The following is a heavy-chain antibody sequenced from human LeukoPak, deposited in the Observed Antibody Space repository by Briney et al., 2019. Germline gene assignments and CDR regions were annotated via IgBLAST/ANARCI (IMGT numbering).Heavy chain of an antibody. CDR1: GFTFTSSA. CDR3: ARDFVITFGGVIVMNLDYYYGMDV. D-gene: IGHD3-16*02. Sequence: SVKVSCKASGFTFTSSAVQWVRQARGQRLEWIGWIVVGSGNTNYAQKFQERVTITRDMSTSTAYMELSSLRSEDTAVYYCARDFVITFGGVIVMNLDYYYGMDVWGQGTTVTVSS. J-gene: IGHJ6*02. CDR2: IVVGSGNT. V-gene: IGHV1-58*01.